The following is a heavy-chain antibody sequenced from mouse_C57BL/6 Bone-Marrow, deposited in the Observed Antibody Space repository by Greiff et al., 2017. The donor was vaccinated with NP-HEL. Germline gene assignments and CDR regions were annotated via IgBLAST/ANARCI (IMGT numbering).Heavy chain of an antibody. CDR1: GYAFSSYW. CDR2: IYPGDGDT. CDR3: GRWFYCGSSPPCGYFDV. D-gene: IGHD1-1*01. V-gene: IGHV1-80*01. Sequence: VQLQESGAELVKPGASVKISCKASGYAFSSYWMNWVKQRPGKGLEWIGQIYPGDGDTNYNGKFKGKATLTADKSSSTAYMQLSSLTAEDSAVYCCGRWFYCGSSPPCGYFDVWGTGTTVTVSS. J-gene: IGHJ1*03.